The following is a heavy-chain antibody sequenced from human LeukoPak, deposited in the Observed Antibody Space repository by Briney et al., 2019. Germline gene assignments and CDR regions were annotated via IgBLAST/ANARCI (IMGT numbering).Heavy chain of an antibody. Sequence: PSETLSLTCTVSGGSISSYYWSWIRQPPGKGLEWIGYIYYSGSTNYNPSLKSRVTISVDTSKNQFSLKLSSVTAADTAVYYCAREWGGSSDFDYWGQGTLVTVSS. J-gene: IGHJ4*02. V-gene: IGHV4-59*01. D-gene: IGHD1-26*01. CDR2: IYYSGST. CDR3: AREWGGSSDFDY. CDR1: GGSISSYY.